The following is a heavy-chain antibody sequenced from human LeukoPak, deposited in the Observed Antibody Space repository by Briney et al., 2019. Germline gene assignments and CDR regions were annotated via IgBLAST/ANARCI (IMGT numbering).Heavy chain of an antibody. D-gene: IGHD6-25*01. CDR1: GGSISSGGYY. J-gene: IGHJ4*02. CDR3: ARDSIAAAPGY. CDR2: IYHSGST. V-gene: IGHV4-30-2*01. Sequence: KSSQTLSLTCTVSGGSISSGGYYWSWIRQPPGKGLEWIGYIYHSGSTYYNPSLKSRVTISVDRSKNQFSLKLSSVTAADTAVYYCARDSIAAAPGYWGQGTLVTVSS.